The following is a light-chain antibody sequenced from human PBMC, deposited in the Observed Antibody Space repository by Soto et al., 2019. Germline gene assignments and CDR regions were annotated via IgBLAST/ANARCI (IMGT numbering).Light chain of an antibody. CDR3: QQCGSPPYP. CDR2: GAS. Sequence: ETVLTQSPGTLSLSPGESATLSCRASQSVSNKYLVWYQQKPGQAPRLLIHGASSRATGIPDRFSGSGSGKNFPPTNNRLEPADSAVFYCQQCGSPPYPFGQGTKLENK. J-gene: IGKJ2*01. CDR1: QSVSNKY. V-gene: IGKV3-20*01.